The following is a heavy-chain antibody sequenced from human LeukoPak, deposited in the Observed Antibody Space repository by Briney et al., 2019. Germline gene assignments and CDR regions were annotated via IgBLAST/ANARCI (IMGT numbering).Heavy chain of an antibody. D-gene: IGHD1-1*01. CDR3: ASALVGKQLHPSE. J-gene: IGHJ4*02. CDR1: GGAFSDDA. V-gene: IGHV1-69*04. CDR2: IIPCVDIP. Sequence: SVKVSCKASGGAFSDDAITWVRQAPGQGLEWMGRIIPCVDIPYYAQKFQGRVTITADEYTSTVYMELRLRKSTATAVSYCASALVGKQLHPSEWGQGTPVTVSS.